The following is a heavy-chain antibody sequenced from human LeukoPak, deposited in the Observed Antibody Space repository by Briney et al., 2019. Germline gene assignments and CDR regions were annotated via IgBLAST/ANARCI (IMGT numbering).Heavy chain of an antibody. V-gene: IGHV3-7*03. Sequence: GGSLRLSCTASGFRFGDYWMTWVRQSPGKGLEWVANIRQDGSDTYYVESLRGRFTISRDNAKDSLYLQMNSLRAEDTAVYYCASPRGGNSGGGSLDSGGQGALVTVSS. D-gene: IGHD3-16*01. CDR1: GFRFGDYW. CDR3: ASPRGGNSGGGSLDS. CDR2: IRQDGSDT. J-gene: IGHJ4*02.